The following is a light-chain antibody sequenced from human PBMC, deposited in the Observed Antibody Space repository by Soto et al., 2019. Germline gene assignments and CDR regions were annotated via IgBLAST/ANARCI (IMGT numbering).Light chain of an antibody. CDR2: SNN. J-gene: IGLJ1*01. V-gene: IGLV1-44*01. CDR3: AAWDDSLNGYV. CDR1: SSNIGSNT. Sequence: VLTHPPSASGTPWQRVTISCSGSSSNIGSNTVNWYQQLPGTAPKLLIYSNNQRPSGVPDRFSGSKSGTSASLAISGLQSEDEADYYCAAWDDSLNGYVFGTGTKVTVL.